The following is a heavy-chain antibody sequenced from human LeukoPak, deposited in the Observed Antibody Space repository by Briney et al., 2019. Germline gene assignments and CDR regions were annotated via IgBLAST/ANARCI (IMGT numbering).Heavy chain of an antibody. CDR3: ARSATQWLVNWFDP. CDR1: GGSFSGYY. J-gene: IGHJ5*02. Sequence: PSETLSLTCAVYGGSFSGYYWSWIRQPPGKGLEWIGEINHSGSTNYNPSLKSRVTISVDTSKNQFSLKLSSVTAADTAVYYCARSATQWLVNWFDPWGQGTLVTVSS. V-gene: IGHV4-34*01. CDR2: INHSGST. D-gene: IGHD6-19*01.